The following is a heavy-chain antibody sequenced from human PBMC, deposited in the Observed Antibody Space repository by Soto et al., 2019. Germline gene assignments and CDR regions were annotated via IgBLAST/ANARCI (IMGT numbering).Heavy chain of an antibody. J-gene: IGHJ6*02. CDR2: INPSGGST. D-gene: IGHD2-15*01. V-gene: IGHV1-46*01. CDR3: ASCLGYCSGGSCPPLYYYYGMDV. Sequence: GASVKVSCKASGYTFTSYYMHWVRQAPGQGLEWMGIINPSGGSTSYAQKFQGRVTMTRGTSTSTVYMELSSLRSEDTAVYYCASCLGYCSGGSCPPLYYYYGMDVWGQGTTVTVSS. CDR1: GYTFTSYY.